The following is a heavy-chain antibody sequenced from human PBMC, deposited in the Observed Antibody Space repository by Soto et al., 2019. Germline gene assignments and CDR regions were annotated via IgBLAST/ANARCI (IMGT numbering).Heavy chain of an antibody. J-gene: IGHJ3*02. V-gene: IGHV5-51*01. CDR3: ARRQDYGDYADAFDI. CDR1: GHSFTSYW. Sequence: PGESLKISCKGSGHSFTSYWIGWVRQMPGKGLEWMGIIYPGDSDTRYSPSFQGQVTISADKSISTAYLQWSSLKASDTAMYYCARRQDYGDYADAFDIWGQGTMVTVS. CDR2: IYPGDSDT. D-gene: IGHD4-17*01.